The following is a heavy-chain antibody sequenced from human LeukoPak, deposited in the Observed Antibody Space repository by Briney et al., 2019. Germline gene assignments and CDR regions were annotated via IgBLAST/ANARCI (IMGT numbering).Heavy chain of an antibody. V-gene: IGHV3-21*01. CDR1: GFTLSSYS. J-gene: IGHJ6*03. D-gene: IGHD6-13*01. CDR2: ISSSSSYI. CDR3: ARGDSSSWYYHYYYYMDV. Sequence: PGGSLRLSCAAAGFTLSSYSMNWVRQAPGEGRGWVSSISSSSSYIYYADSVKGRFTISRDNAKNSLYLQMNSLRAEDTAVYYCARGDSSSWYYHYYYYMDVWGKGTTVTVSS.